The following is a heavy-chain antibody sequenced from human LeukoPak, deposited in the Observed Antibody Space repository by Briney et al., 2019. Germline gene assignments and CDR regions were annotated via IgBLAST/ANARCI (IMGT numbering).Heavy chain of an antibody. CDR1: GGSISSSSYY. Sequence: SETLSLTCTVSGGSISSSSYYWGWIRQPPGKGLEWIGSIYYSGSTYYNPSLKSRVTISVDTSKNQFSLKLSSVTAADTAVYYCARAPYSSSAIYNWFDPWGQGTLVTVSS. J-gene: IGHJ5*02. V-gene: IGHV4-39*07. CDR2: IYYSGST. D-gene: IGHD6-6*01. CDR3: ARAPYSSSAIYNWFDP.